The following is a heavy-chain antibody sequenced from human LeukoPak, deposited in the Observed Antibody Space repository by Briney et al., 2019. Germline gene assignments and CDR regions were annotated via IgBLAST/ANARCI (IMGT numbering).Heavy chain of an antibody. CDR2: IRFDATIK. D-gene: IGHD6-19*01. J-gene: IGHJ6*03. V-gene: IGHV3-30*02. Sequence: GGSLRLSCAASGFRFSDYGIHWVRQAPGKGLEWVTFIRFDATIKYCTDSVKGRFTISRDNSKNTVYFQMNSLRPEDTAVYYCARADYYFFMDVWGKGTTVTVSS. CDR1: GFRFSDYG. CDR3: ARADYYFFMDV.